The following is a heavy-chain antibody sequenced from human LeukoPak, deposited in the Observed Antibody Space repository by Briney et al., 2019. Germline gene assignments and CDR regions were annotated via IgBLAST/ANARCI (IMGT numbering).Heavy chain of an antibody. CDR1: GGSISSGGYY. CDR3: ARDVGAADY. V-gene: IGHV4-30-2*01. J-gene: IGHJ4*02. Sequence: SETLSLTCTVSGGSISSGGYYWSWIRQPPGKGLEWIGYIYHSGSTYYNPSLKSRVTISVDRSKNQFSLKLSSVTAADTAVYYCARDVGAADYWGQGTLVTVSS. CDR2: IYHSGST. D-gene: IGHD1-26*01.